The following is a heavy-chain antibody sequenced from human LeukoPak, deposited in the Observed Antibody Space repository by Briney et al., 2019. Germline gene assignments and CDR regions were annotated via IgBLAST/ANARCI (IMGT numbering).Heavy chain of an antibody. J-gene: IGHJ2*01. CDR1: GGSISSSSYY. V-gene: IGHV4-39*07. D-gene: IGHD3-22*01. CDR3: ARVSTMIVESRRSYWYFDL. Sequence: SETLSLTCTVSGGSISSSSYYWGWIRQPPGKGLEWIGRIYTSGSTNYNPSLKSRVTMSVDTSKNQFSLKLSSVTAADTAVYYCARVSTMIVESRRSYWYFDLWGRGTLVTVSS. CDR2: IYTSGST.